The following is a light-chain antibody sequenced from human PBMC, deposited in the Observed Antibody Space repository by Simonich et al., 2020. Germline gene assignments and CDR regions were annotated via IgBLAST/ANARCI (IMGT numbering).Light chain of an antibody. CDR1: SSVVESYKL. V-gene: IGLV2-23*01. CDR3: CSYAGSSTSVV. J-gene: IGLJ2*01. Sequence: QSALHQPASVSGSPGQSFTISCTGTSSVVESYKLVYWYQQHPGTAPNLMIYEGSKRASGVSNRFSGSKSGNTASLTISGRQAEDEADYYCCSYAGSSTSVVFGGGTKLTVL. CDR2: EGS.